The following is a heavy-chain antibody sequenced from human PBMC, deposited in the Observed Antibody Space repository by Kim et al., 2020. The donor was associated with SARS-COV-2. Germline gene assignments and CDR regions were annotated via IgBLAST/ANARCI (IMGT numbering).Heavy chain of an antibody. D-gene: IGHD3-3*01. Sequence: GGSLRLSCAASGFTFSSYGMHWVRQAPGKGLEWVAVIWYDGSNKYYADSVKGRFTISRDNSKNTLYLQMNSLRAEDTAVYYCARENYDFWGAFDYWGQGTLVTVSS. CDR2: IWYDGSNK. CDR1: GFTFSSYG. CDR3: ARENYDFWGAFDY. V-gene: IGHV3-33*01. J-gene: IGHJ4*02.